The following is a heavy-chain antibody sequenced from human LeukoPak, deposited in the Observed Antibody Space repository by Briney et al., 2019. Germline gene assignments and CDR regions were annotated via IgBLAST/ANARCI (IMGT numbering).Heavy chain of an antibody. CDR3: AREDGGKADI. J-gene: IGHJ3*02. Sequence: GGSLRLSCEASGFTFSRYSMNWVRQAPGQGLEWVSYISSSNNTIDYADSVKGRFSVSRDNAKNSLYLQMKSLRDEDTAVYYCAREDGGKADIWGQGTMVTVSS. V-gene: IGHV3-48*02. CDR1: GFTFSRYS. CDR2: ISSSNNTI. D-gene: IGHD4-23*01.